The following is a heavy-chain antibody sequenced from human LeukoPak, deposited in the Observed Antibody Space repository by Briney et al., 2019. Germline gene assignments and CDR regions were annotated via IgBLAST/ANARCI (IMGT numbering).Heavy chain of an antibody. V-gene: IGHV3-23*01. CDR1: GFTFNNYA. CDR2: ISGSGRST. D-gene: IGHD3-22*01. Sequence: GGSLRLSCAASGFTFNNYAMNWVRQAPGMGLEWVSSISGSGRSTYYAGSVKGRFTISRDSSKSTLYLQMNSLRAEDTAIYYCAKNHDSNGYHTDDAFDLWGQGTMVTVSS. J-gene: IGHJ3*01. CDR3: AKNHDSNGYHTDDAFDL.